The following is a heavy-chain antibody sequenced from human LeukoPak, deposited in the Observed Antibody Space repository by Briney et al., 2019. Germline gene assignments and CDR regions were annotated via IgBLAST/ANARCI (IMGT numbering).Heavy chain of an antibody. D-gene: IGHD5-18*01. Sequence: SETLSLTCTVSGGSISSSSYYWGWIRQPPGKGLEWIGCIYYSVRTYYNPSLKSRVTISVDTSKNQFSLKLSSVTAADTAVYYCARLSGIQLWAGAVDIWGQGTMVTVSS. CDR3: ARLSGIQLWAGAVDI. V-gene: IGHV4-39*01. J-gene: IGHJ3*02. CDR2: IYYSVRT. CDR1: GGSISSSSYY.